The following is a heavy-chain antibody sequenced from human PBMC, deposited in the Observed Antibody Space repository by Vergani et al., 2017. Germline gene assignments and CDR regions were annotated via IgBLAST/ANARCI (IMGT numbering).Heavy chain of an antibody. CDR1: GGTFSSYA. D-gene: IGHD3-22*01. V-gene: IGHV1-69*01. CDR2: IIPIFGTA. Sequence: QVQLVQSGAEVKKPGSSVKVSCKASGGTFSSYAISWVRQAPGQGLEWMGGIIPIFGTANYAQKFQGRVTITADESTSTAYMELSSLRAEDTAVYYCARLLWYDSSGYRNWFDPWGQGTLVTVSS. J-gene: IGHJ5*02. CDR3: ARLLWYDSSGYRNWFDP.